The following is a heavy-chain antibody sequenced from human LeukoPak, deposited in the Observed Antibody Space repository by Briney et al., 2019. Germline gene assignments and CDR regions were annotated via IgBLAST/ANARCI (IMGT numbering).Heavy chain of an antibody. CDR3: ARVDLGYCSGGSCYGGGFDP. Sequence: ASVKVSCKASGYTFTSYYMHWVRQAPGQGLEWMGIINPSGGSTSYAQKFQGRATMTRDTSTSTVSMELSSLRSEDTAVYYCARVDLGYCSGGSCYGGGFDPWGQGTLVTVSS. CDR2: INPSGGST. CDR1: GYTFTSYY. V-gene: IGHV1-46*01. D-gene: IGHD2-15*01. J-gene: IGHJ5*02.